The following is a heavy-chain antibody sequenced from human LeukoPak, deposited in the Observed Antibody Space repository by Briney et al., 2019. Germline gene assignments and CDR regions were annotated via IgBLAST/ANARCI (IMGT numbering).Heavy chain of an antibody. J-gene: IGHJ6*02. V-gene: IGHV3-23*01. D-gene: IGHD6-13*01. Sequence: GGSLRLSCAASGFTFSSYAMSWVRQAPGKGLEWVSAISGSGGSTYYADSVKGRFTISRDNSKNTLYLQMNSLRAEDTAVYYCATIAAAGPPLYYYYGMGVWGQGTTVTVSS. CDR2: ISGSGGST. CDR3: ATIAAAGPPLYYYYGMGV. CDR1: GFTFSSYA.